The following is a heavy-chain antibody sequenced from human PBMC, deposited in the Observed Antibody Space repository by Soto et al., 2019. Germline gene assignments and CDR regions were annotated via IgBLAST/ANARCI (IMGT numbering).Heavy chain of an antibody. J-gene: IGHJ4*02. CDR2: IYYSGST. D-gene: IGHD1-20*01. CDR1: GGSLSSYY. V-gene: IGHV4-59*01. Sequence: PSETLSLTCTVSGGSLSSYYWSWIRQPPGKGLEWIGYIYYSGSTNYNPSLKSRVTISVDTSKNQFSLKLSSVTAADTAVYYCARLTGSRTMLDYWGQGTLVTVSS. CDR3: ARLTGSRTMLDY.